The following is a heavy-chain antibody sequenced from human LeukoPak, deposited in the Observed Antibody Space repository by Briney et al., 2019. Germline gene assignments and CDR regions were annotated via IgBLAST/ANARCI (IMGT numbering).Heavy chain of an antibody. D-gene: IGHD3-22*01. CDR2: IKQDGSEK. J-gene: IGHJ4*02. CDR3: ARKTYYYDSSGYYCYFDY. V-gene: IGHV3-7*01. CDR1: GFTFSSYW. Sequence: GGSLRLSCAASGFTFSSYWMSWVRQAPGKGLEWVANIKQDGSEKYYVDSVKGRFTISRDNAKNSLYLQMNSLRAEDTAVYYCARKTYYYDSSGYYCYFDYWGQGTLVTVSS.